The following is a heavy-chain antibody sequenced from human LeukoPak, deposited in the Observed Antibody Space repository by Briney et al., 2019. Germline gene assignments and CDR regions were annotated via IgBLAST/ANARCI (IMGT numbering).Heavy chain of an antibody. CDR2: INPNSGGT. J-gene: IGHJ5*02. CDR3: ARDVGYGSGTFWFDP. V-gene: IGHV1-2*02. Sequence: ASVKVSCKASGYTFTGYYMHWVRQAPGQGLEWMGWINPNSGGTNYAQKFQGRVTMTRDTSISTAYMELSRLRSDDTAVYYCARDVGYGSGTFWFDPWGQGTLVTVSS. CDR1: GYTFTGYY. D-gene: IGHD3-10*01.